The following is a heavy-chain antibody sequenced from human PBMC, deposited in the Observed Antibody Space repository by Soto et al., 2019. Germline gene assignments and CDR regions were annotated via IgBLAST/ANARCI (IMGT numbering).Heavy chain of an antibody. V-gene: IGHV4-31*03. D-gene: IGHD4-17*01. J-gene: IGHJ3*02. Sequence: SETLSLTCTVSGGSISSGGYYWSWIRQHPGKGLEWIGYIYYSGSTYYNPSLKSRVTISVDTSKNQFSLKLSSVTAADTAVYYCARRDDYGDQLAFDICGQGTMVTVSS. CDR2: IYYSGST. CDR1: GGSISSGGYY. CDR3: ARRDDYGDQLAFDI.